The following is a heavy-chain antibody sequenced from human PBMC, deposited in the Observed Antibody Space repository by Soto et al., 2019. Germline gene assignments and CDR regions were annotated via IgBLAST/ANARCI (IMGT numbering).Heavy chain of an antibody. D-gene: IGHD3-9*01. CDR2: IYYSGST. V-gene: IGHV4-39*01. CDR3: ARRRPTYYDILTGYYNDY. J-gene: IGHJ4*02. CDR1: DGSISSSSYY. Sequence: QLQLQESGPGLVKPSETLSLTCTVSDGSISSSSYYWGWIRQPPGKGLEWIGSIYYSGSTYYNPSLKSRVTISVDTSKNQFSLKLSSVTAADTAVYYCARRRPTYYDILTGYYNDYWGQGTLVTVSS.